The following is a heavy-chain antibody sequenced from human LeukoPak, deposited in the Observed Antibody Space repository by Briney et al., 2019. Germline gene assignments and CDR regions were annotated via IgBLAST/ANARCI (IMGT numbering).Heavy chain of an antibody. Sequence: GGSLRLSCAASGFTVSSIHMVWVRQAPGKGLEWVSVTYTGGNSYYADSVKGRFIISRDISKNTLYLQMNSLRAEDTAVYYCAREVRSRDYYYGMDVWGQGTTVTVSS. D-gene: IGHD2-21*01. CDR3: AREVRSRDYYYGMDV. CDR1: GFTVSSIH. J-gene: IGHJ6*02. V-gene: IGHV3-53*01. CDR2: TYTGGNS.